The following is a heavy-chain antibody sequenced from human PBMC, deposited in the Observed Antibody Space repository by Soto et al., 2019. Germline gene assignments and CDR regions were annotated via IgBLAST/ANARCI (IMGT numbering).Heavy chain of an antibody. D-gene: IGHD3-22*01. J-gene: IGHJ5*02. V-gene: IGHV1-46*01. Sequence: ASVKVSCKASGYTFTGYYMHWVRQAPGQGLEWMGIINPSGGSTSYAQKFQGRVTMTRDTSTSTVYMELSSLRSEDTAVYYCARQPSAITMIVVERWFDPWGQGTLVTVSS. CDR3: ARQPSAITMIVVERWFDP. CDR1: GYTFTGYY. CDR2: INPSGGST.